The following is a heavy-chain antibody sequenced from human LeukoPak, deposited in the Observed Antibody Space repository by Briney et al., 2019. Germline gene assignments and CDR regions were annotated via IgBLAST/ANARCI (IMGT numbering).Heavy chain of an antibody. CDR3: ARRERQSANYYYFDY. J-gene: IGHJ4*02. CDR1: EFTFSTYN. Sequence: GGSLRLSCAASEFTFSTYNMHWVRQAPGKGLEWVSTISSNSDSYTYYADSVKGRFTISRDNAKNSLYLQMNSLRDDDTAVYYCARRERQSANYYYFDYWGQGTLVTVSS. CDR2: ISSNSDSYT. V-gene: IGHV3-21*01. D-gene: IGHD4/OR15-4a*01.